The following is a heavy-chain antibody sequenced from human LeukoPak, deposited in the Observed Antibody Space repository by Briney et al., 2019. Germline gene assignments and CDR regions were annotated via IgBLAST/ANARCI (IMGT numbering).Heavy chain of an antibody. CDR2: ISYDGSNK. Sequence: GGSLRLSCAASGFTFSSYGMHWVRQAPGKGLEWVAVISYDGSNKYYADSVKGRFTISRDNSKNTLYLQMNSLRAEDTAVYYCAKVSEITMVRGVIITQRHYYYYGMDVWGKGTTVAVSS. D-gene: IGHD3-10*01. J-gene: IGHJ6*04. V-gene: IGHV3-30*18. CDR3: AKVSEITMVRGVIITQRHYYYYGMDV. CDR1: GFTFSSYG.